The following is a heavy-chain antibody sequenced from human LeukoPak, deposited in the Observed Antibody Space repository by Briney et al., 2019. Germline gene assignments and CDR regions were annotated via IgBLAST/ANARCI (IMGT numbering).Heavy chain of an antibody. CDR3: VNSGFDP. J-gene: IGHJ5*02. CDR1: GFTFSRYW. CDR2: IHYDGTNE. D-gene: IGHD3-10*01. V-gene: IGHV3-30*02. Sequence: GGSLRLSCAASGFTFSRYWMHWVRQAPGKGLEWVAFIHYDGTNEYYADSVKGRFTISRDNFKNTLSLQMNGLRVEDTALYYCVNSGFDPWGQGTLVTVSS.